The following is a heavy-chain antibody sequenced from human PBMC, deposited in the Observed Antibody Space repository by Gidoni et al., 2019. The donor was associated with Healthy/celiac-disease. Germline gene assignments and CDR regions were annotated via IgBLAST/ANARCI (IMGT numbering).Heavy chain of an antibody. CDR2: ISGSGGST. CDR1: GFTFSSYA. J-gene: IGHJ4*02. V-gene: IGHV3-23*01. CDR3: ATPKPAAMGGVDY. D-gene: IGHD2-2*01. Sequence: EVQLLESGGGLVQPGGSLRLSCPASGFTFSSYAMSWVRQAPGKGLEWVSAISGSGGSTYYADSVKGRFTISRDNSKNTLYLQMNSLRDEDTAVYYCATPKPAAMGGVDYWGQGTLVTVSS.